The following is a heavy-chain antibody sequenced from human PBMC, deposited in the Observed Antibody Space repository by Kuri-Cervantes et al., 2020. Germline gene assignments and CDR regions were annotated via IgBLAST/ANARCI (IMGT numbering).Heavy chain of an antibody. CDR1: GFPISDHY. J-gene: IGHJ4*02. Sequence: GSLRLSCVVSGFPISDHYIDWVRQAPGKGLEWIGSIYHSGSTNYNPSLKSRVTISVDTSKNQFSLKLSSVTAADTAVYYCARGPYGDYLNGGFDYWGQGTLVTVSS. V-gene: IGHV4-38-2*01. CDR3: ARGPYGDYLNGGFDY. D-gene: IGHD4-17*01. CDR2: IYHSGST.